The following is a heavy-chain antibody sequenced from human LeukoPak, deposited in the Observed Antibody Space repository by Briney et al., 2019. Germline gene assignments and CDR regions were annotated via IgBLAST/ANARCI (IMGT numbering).Heavy chain of an antibody. V-gene: IGHV3-30*18. Sequence: PGGSLRLSCAASGFTFSSYGMHWVRQAPGKGLEWVAVISYDGSNKYYADSVKGRFTISRDNSKNTLYLQMNSLRAEDTAVYYCAKARGSGYYYYYYMDVWGKGTTVTVSS. CDR2: ISYDGSNK. CDR3: AKARGSGYYYYYYMDV. CDR1: GFTFSSYG. J-gene: IGHJ6*03. D-gene: IGHD3-16*01.